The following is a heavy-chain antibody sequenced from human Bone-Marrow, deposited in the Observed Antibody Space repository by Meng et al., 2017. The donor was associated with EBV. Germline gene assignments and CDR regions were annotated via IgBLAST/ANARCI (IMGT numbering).Heavy chain of an antibody. J-gene: IGHJ4*02. Sequence: EVQLLEFGGGLVQLGGLLRLSCSASGFTFSDYAMNWVRQAPGKGLEWVSGISGSGGSTYYADSVKGRFTISRDNSKDTLFLQMSSLRAEDTAVYYCAKDRGRYTYGPDYWGQGTLVTVSA. CDR3: AKDRGRYTYGPDY. V-gene: IGHV3-23*01. D-gene: IGHD5-18*01. CDR2: ISGSGGST. CDR1: GFTFSDYA.